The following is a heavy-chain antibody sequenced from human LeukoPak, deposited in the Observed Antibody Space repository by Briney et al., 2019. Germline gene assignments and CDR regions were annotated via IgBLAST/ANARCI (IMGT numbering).Heavy chain of an antibody. V-gene: IGHV4-59*01. CDR2: IYYSGST. J-gene: IGHJ5*02. Sequence: SETLSLTCTVSGGSISSYYWSWLRQPPGKGLEWIGYIYYSGSTNYNPSLKSRVTISADTSKNQFSLKLSSVTAADTAVYYCARNRVANDWFDPWGQGTLVTVSS. CDR1: GGSISSYY. CDR3: ARNRVANDWFDP. D-gene: IGHD2-15*01.